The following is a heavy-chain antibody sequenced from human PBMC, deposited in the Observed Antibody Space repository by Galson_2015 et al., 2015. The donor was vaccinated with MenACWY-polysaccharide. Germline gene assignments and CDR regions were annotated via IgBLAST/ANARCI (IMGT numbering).Heavy chain of an antibody. CDR3: AKDPPRRAAAGTLD. CDR1: GFTFGSYA. J-gene: IGHJ4*02. D-gene: IGHD6-13*01. Sequence: SLRLSCAASGFTFGSYAMSWVRQAPGKGLEWVSAISGSGGSTYYADSVKGRFTISRDNSKNTLYPQMNSLRAEDTAVYYCAKDPPRRAAAGTLDWGQGTLVTVSS. V-gene: IGHV3-23*01. CDR2: ISGSGGST.